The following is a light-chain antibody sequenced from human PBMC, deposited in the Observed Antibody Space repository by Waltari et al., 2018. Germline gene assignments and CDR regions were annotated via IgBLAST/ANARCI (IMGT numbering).Light chain of an antibody. Sequence: DIQMTQSPSTLSASVGDRVTITCRASQSISSWLAWYQQKPGKAPKLLIYDASSLESGVPSRFSGSGSGTEFTLTISSLQPEDFATYYCQQYQGYSWTFGRGTKVEIK. CDR2: DAS. J-gene: IGKJ1*01. V-gene: IGKV1-5*01. CDR1: QSISSW. CDR3: QQYQGYSWT.